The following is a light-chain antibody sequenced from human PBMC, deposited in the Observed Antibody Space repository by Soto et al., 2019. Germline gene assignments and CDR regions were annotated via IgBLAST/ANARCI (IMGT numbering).Light chain of an antibody. Sequence: DIQMTQSPSSVSASVGDRLTITCRASRDISNSLAWYQQTPGKAPKLLLRGASSLHRGVPSRFSGGGSGTEFTLTISSLQPEDFATYYCQQNSAFPITFGQGTKVDVK. V-gene: IGKV1-12*01. CDR2: GAS. J-gene: IGKJ1*01. CDR1: RDISNS. CDR3: QQNSAFPIT.